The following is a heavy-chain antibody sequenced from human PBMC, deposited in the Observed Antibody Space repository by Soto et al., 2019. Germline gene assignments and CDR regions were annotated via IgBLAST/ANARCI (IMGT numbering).Heavy chain of an antibody. CDR3: AKDPYYYCDSSGYYYSY. J-gene: IGHJ4*02. CDR2: ISGSGNAA. V-gene: IGHV3-23*01. CDR1: GFTFASYA. Sequence: EVQLLESGGGLVQPGGSLRLSCAASGFTFASYAMSWVRQAPGKGLEWVSAISGSGNAANYADSVKGRLTISRDNSKNTVFLQMDSLRAEDTAVYYCAKDPYYYCDSSGYYYSYWGQGTLVTVSS. D-gene: IGHD3-22*01.